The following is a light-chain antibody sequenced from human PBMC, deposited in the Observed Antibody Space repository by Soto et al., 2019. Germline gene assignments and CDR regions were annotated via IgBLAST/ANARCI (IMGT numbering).Light chain of an antibody. V-gene: IGKV1-5*01. CDR2: DAS. Sequence: QMTQSPFTLSASVGDRVTITCRASQTIHRRLAWYQQKPGQAPKLLIYDASNLGAGVPSRFSGSGPWTEFTLTISSLQPDDFATYYCQQYNSVAWTFGHGTTVEIK. J-gene: IGKJ1*01. CDR3: QQYNSVAWT. CDR1: QTIHRR.